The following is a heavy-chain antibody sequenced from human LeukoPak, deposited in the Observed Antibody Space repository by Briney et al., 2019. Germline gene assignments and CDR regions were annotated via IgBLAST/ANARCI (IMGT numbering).Heavy chain of an antibody. Sequence: GGSLRLSCAASGFTFNNYAMNWVRQTPGKGLEWVSAISGSGGSTYYADSVKGRFTISRDNSKNTLYLQMNSLRAEDTAVYYCATTWYSSSWFSSDYWGQGTLVTVSS. V-gene: IGHV3-23*01. CDR1: GFTFNNYA. CDR3: ATTWYSSSWFSSDY. J-gene: IGHJ4*02. CDR2: ISGSGGST. D-gene: IGHD6-13*01.